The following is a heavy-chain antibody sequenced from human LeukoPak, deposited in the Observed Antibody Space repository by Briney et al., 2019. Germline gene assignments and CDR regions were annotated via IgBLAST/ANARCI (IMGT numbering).Heavy chain of an antibody. J-gene: IGHJ4*02. D-gene: IGHD3-10*02. CDR1: GFTFSSYW. CDR2: INSDGSST. Sequence: RTGGSLRLSCAASGFTFSSYWMHWVRQAPGKGLVWVSRINSDGSSTSYADSVKGRFTISRDNAKNTLYLHMHSLRVEDTAVYYCARDPYVSNFDYWGQGTLVTVSS. CDR3: ARDPYVSNFDY. V-gene: IGHV3-74*01.